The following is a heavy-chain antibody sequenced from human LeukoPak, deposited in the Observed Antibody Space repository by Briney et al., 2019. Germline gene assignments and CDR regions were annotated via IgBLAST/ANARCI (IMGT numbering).Heavy chain of an antibody. Sequence: KTSQTLSPACTVSGASISSYYWSWIRQPPGKGLEWIGYISYSGGTNYKPSLKSRVTISVDTSKNQFSLKLSSVTAADTAVYYCARAGRSGSYDYWGEGTLVTVSS. CDR1: GASISSYY. CDR2: ISYSGGT. V-gene: IGHV4-59*01. D-gene: IGHD3-10*01. CDR3: ARAGRSGSYDY. J-gene: IGHJ4*02.